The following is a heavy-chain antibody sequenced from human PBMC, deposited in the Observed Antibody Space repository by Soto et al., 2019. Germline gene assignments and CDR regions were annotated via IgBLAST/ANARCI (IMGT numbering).Heavy chain of an antibody. CDR2: LYWDDDK. J-gene: IGHJ6*02. V-gene: IGHV2-5*02. D-gene: IGHD2-21*02. CDR1: GLSLRTTGVG. Sequence: QVTLKESGPTLVKPTQTLTLTCTVSGLSLRTTGVGVGWVRQPPGKALEWLALLYWDDDKRYSPSLRSRLTIAKDISEKQVVLTMTIMDTVDTATYYCVQSRCCGDCLEIYSSHAYNGLDVWGQGTTVTVSS. CDR3: VQSRCCGDCLEIYSSHAYNGLDV.